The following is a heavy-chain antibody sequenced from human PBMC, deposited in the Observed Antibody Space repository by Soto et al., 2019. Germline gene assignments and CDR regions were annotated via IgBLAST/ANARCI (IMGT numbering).Heavy chain of an antibody. V-gene: IGHV3-23*01. Sequence: PGGSLRLSCAASGFTFSSYAMSWVRQAPGKGLEWVSGISERGDTTHYAESVKGRLTISRDTSKNTLYLQLNTLRADDTAVDYCAKDKPGTTSFDYWGQGTLVTVSS. D-gene: IGHD1-1*01. CDR3: AKDKPGTTSFDY. CDR1: GFTFSSYA. CDR2: ISERGDTT. J-gene: IGHJ4*02.